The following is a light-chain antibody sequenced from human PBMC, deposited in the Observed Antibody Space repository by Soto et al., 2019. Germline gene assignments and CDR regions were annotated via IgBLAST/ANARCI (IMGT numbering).Light chain of an antibody. Sequence: QSALTQPRSVSGSPGQSVTISCTGTSSDVGAYKYVSWYQHHPGKAPKLMIYDVSKRPSGVPDRFSGSKSGNTASLTISGLQAEDEADYYCCSFAGTYTGVFGGGTQLTVL. CDR1: SSDVGAYKY. CDR3: CSFAGTYTGV. J-gene: IGLJ3*02. V-gene: IGLV2-11*01. CDR2: DVS.